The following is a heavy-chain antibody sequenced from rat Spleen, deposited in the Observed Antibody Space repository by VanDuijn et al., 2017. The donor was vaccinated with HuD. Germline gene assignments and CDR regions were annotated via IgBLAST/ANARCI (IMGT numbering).Heavy chain of an antibody. CDR2: ITNASGRT. CDR1: GFSLTNFA. V-gene: IGHV5-31*01. D-gene: IGHD1-6*01. Sequence: VQLKESGPGLVQPSQTLSLTCTVSGFSLTNFAVNWVRQPPGKGLEWVASITNASGRTYYPDSVKGRFTISRDTAQNTLYLQMNSLRSEETATYYCARGGFFRYWGQGVMVTVSS. CDR3: ARGGFFRY. J-gene: IGHJ2*01.